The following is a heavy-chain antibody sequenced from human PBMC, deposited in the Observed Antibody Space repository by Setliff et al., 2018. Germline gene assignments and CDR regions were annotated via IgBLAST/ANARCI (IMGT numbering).Heavy chain of an antibody. CDR2: INHSGST. J-gene: IGHJ3*02. CDR1: GGSFSAYY. CDR3: ARGWGSGWSKEGAFDI. Sequence: LSLTCAVYGGSFSAYYWSWLRQPPGKGLEWIGEINHSGSTNYNPSLKSRVTISVDTSKNQFSLKLSSVTAADTAVYYCARGWGSGWSKEGAFDIWGQGTMVTVSS. D-gene: IGHD6-19*01. V-gene: IGHV4-34*01.